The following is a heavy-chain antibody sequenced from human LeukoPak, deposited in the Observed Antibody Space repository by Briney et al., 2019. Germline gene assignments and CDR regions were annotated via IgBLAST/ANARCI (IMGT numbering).Heavy chain of an antibody. J-gene: IGHJ3*02. D-gene: IGHD5-12*01. Sequence: PSQTLSLTCAVSGGSISSGSYYWSWIRQPAGKGLEWIGRIYTSGSTNYNPSLKSRVTISVDTSKNQFSLKLSSVTAADTAVYYCARGGFWLREPEGWYAFDIWGQGTMVTVSS. CDR2: IYTSGST. CDR3: ARGGFWLREPEGWYAFDI. V-gene: IGHV4-61*02. CDR1: GGSISSGSYY.